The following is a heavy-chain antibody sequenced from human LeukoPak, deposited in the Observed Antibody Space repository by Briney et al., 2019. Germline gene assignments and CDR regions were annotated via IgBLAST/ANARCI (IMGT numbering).Heavy chain of an antibody. CDR1: GFTVITND. D-gene: IGHD6-6*01. V-gene: IGHV3-53*01. CDR3: ARLGLGSSSSFIKFDH. CDR2: LYSDGNT. J-gene: IGHJ4*02. Sequence: GGSLRLSCAASGFTVITNDMTWVRQAPGKGLEWVSVLYSDGNTKYADSVQGRFTISRDNSKNTLYLEMNSLSPDDTAVYYCARLGLGSSSSFIKFDHWGQGTLVTVSS.